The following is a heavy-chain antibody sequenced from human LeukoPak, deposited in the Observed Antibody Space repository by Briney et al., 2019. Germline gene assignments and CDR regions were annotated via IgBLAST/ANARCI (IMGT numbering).Heavy chain of an antibody. V-gene: IGHV4-34*01. CDR1: GGSFSGYY. CDR2: INHSGST. Sequence: SETLSLTCAVYGGSFSGYYWSWIRQPPGKGLEWIGEINHSGSTNYNPSLKSRVTISVDTSKNQFSLKLSSVTAADMAVYYCARVGFGYDSSGYYPFDYWGQGTLVTVSS. J-gene: IGHJ4*02. D-gene: IGHD3-22*01. CDR3: ARVGFGYDSSGYYPFDY.